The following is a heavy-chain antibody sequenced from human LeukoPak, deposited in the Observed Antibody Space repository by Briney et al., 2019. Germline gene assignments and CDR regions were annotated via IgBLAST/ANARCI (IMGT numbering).Heavy chain of an antibody. CDR3: AIDKVVPAASWFDP. D-gene: IGHD2-2*01. V-gene: IGHV4-61*02. CDR1: GGSISSGSYY. Sequence: PSQTLSLTCTVSGGSISSGSYYWSWIRQPAGKGLEWIGRIYTSGSTNYNPSLKSRVTISVDTSKNQFSLKLSSVTAADTAVYYCAIDKVVPAASWFDPWGQGTLVTVSS. J-gene: IGHJ5*02. CDR2: IYTSGST.